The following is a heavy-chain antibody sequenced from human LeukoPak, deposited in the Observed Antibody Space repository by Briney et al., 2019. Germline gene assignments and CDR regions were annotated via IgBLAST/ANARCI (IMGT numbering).Heavy chain of an antibody. Sequence: GASVKVSCKASGYTFTSYGISWVRQAPGQGLEWMGWISAYNGNTNYVQKLQGRVTMTTDTSTSTAYMELRSLRSDDTAVYYCARDLSKETITMVRGGIGYWGQGTLVTVSS. CDR3: ARDLSKETITMVRGGIGY. CDR1: GYTFTSYG. D-gene: IGHD3-10*01. J-gene: IGHJ4*02. V-gene: IGHV1-18*01. CDR2: ISAYNGNT.